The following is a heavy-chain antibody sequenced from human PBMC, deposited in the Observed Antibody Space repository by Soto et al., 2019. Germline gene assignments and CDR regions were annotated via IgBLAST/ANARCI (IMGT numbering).Heavy chain of an antibody. CDR2: ISAYNGNT. Sequence: ASVKVSCKASGYTFTSYGISWVRQAPGQGLEWMGWISAYNGNTNYAQKLQGRVTMTTDTSTSTAYMELRSLRSDDTAVYYCARDRGHIVLMVYARRFDDWFDPWGQGTLVTVSS. CDR1: GYTFTSYG. CDR3: ARDRGHIVLMVYARRFDDWFDP. V-gene: IGHV1-18*01. J-gene: IGHJ5*02. D-gene: IGHD2-8*01.